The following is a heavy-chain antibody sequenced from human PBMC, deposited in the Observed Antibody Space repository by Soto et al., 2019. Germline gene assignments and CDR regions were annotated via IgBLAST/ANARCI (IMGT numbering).Heavy chain of an antibody. J-gene: IGHJ4*02. V-gene: IGHV3-30-3*01. CDR2: ISSDGSKT. D-gene: IGHD3-22*01. CDR1: GFTFSTYS. CDR3: ARDPLPLTYDAYYIAY. Sequence: QVQLVESGGGVVQPGGSLRLSCAASGFTFSTYSMPWVRQAPGKGLEWLAVISSDGSKTYYADSVKGRFTISRDNSKNTLYLQMNSLRPDDTAVYYCARDPLPLTYDAYYIAYWGQGALVTVSS.